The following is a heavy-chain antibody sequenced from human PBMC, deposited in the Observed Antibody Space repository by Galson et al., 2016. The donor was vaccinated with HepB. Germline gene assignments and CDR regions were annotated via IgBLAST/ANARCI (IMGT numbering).Heavy chain of an antibody. Sequence: TLSLTCTVSGDSITSGRYVWTWIRQPVGKGLEWVGLMYTSGSTNYNPSLKGRVTIPLDTSKNQVSLKLKSVTAADTAIYYCARELGSWGQGTLVTVSS. CDR3: ARELGS. D-gene: IGHD3-16*01. CDR1: GDSITSGRYV. V-gene: IGHV4-61*02. CDR2: MYTSGST. J-gene: IGHJ5*02.